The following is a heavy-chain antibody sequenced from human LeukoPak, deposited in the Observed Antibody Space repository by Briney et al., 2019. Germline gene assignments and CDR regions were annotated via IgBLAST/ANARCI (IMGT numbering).Heavy chain of an antibody. D-gene: IGHD6-19*01. Sequence: GGSLRLSCAASGFTVSSNYMSWVRQAPGKGLEWVSVIYSGSSTYYADSVKGRFTISRDNSKNTLYLQMNSLRAEDTAVYYCARDRSSGGGYFDYWGQGTLVTVSS. CDR3: ARDRSSGGGYFDY. V-gene: IGHV3-53*01. CDR1: GFTVSSNY. CDR2: IYSGSST. J-gene: IGHJ4*02.